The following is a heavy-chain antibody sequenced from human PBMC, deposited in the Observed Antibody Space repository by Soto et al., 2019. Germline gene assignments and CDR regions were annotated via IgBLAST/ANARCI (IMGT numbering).Heavy chain of an antibody. CDR3: ARESDRGNWNDGQGGY. CDR2: IIPILGIA. D-gene: IGHD1-1*01. Sequence: ASVKVSCKASGGTFSSYTISWVRQAPGQGLEWMGRIIPILGIANYAQKFQGRVTITADKSTSTAYMELSSLRSEDTAVYYCARESDRGNWNDGQGGYWGQGTLVTVSS. J-gene: IGHJ4*02. CDR1: GGTFSSYT. V-gene: IGHV1-69*04.